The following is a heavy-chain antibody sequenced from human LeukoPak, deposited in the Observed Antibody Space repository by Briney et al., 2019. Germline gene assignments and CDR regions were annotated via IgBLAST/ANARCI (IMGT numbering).Heavy chain of an antibody. J-gene: IGHJ3*02. CDR2: IFYSGGT. CDR3: AKSNGYGLVDI. D-gene: IGHD3-10*01. CDR1: GGSISSYY. V-gene: IGHV4-59*04. Sequence: SETLSLTCTVSGGSISSYYWSWIRQTPGKRLEWIGNIFYSGGTYYSPSLTSRVTISLDTSRNQFSLKLNSVTAADTAVYYCAKSNGYGLVDIWGQGTMVTVSS.